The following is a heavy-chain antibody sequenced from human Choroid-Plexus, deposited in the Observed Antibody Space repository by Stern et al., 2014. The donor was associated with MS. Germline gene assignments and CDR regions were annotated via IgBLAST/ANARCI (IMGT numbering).Heavy chain of an antibody. CDR1: GFTFGSCA. CDR2: VAYDGSNN. Sequence: VQLLESGGGVVQPGRPLRLSCAASGFTFGSCAMHWVRQAPGKGLEWVAGVAYDGSNNDYADSVKGRFTVSRDNSQNPLYMQMSSLRAEDTAVYYCAKDRHYLTYFFDHWGQGSLVTVSS. J-gene: IGHJ5*02. CDR3: AKDRHYLTYFFDH. V-gene: IGHV3-30*18. D-gene: IGHD3-10*01.